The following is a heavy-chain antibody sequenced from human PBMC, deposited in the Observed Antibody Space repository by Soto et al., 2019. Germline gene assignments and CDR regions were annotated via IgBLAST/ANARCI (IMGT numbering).Heavy chain of an antibody. Sequence: GASVKVSCKASGGTFSSYAISWVRQAPGQGLEWMGGIIPIFGTANYAQKFQGRVTITADESTSTAYMELSSLRSEDMAVYYCAGFRQQLVRAYNWFDPWGQGTLVTVSS. CDR3: AGFRQQLVRAYNWFDP. V-gene: IGHV1-69*13. D-gene: IGHD6-6*01. CDR2: IIPIFGTA. CDR1: GGTFSSYA. J-gene: IGHJ5*02.